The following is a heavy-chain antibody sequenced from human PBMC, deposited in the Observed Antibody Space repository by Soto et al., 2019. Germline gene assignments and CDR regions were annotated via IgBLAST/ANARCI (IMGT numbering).Heavy chain of an antibody. CDR1: GFTFSSYA. D-gene: IGHD2-2*01. V-gene: IGHV3-23*01. Sequence: LRLSCAASGFTFSSYAMSWVRQAPGKGLEWVSAISGSGGSTYYADSVKGRFTISRDNSKNTLYLQMNSLRAEDTAVYYCAKFIVVVPAAKYYYYGMDVWGQGTTVTVSS. J-gene: IGHJ6*02. CDR2: ISGSGGST. CDR3: AKFIVVVPAAKYYYYGMDV.